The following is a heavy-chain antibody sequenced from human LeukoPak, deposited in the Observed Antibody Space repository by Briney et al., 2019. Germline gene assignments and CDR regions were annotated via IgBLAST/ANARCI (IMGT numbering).Heavy chain of an antibody. D-gene: IGHD2-2*01. CDR2: IKQDRSEK. V-gene: IGHV3-7*01. J-gene: IGHJ4*02. Sequence: QTGGSLRLSCAASGFTFSNYWMSWVRQAPGKGLEWVANIKQDRSEKYYVDSVKGRFTISRDNAKNSLYLQMNSLRAEDTAVYYCARKGRYCSSTNCPFDYWGQGTLVTVSS. CDR3: ARKGRYCSSTNCPFDY. CDR1: GFTFSNYW.